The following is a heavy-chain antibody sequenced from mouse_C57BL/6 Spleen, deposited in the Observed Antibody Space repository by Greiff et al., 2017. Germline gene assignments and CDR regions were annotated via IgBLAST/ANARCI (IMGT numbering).Heavy chain of an antibody. CDR3: AKDYGSSYGYAMDY. Sequence: QVQLQQPGAELVRPGSSVKLSCKASGYTFTSYWMHWVKQRPIQGLEWIGNIDPSDSETHYNQKFKDKATLTVDKSSSTAYMQRSGLTSEDSAVYYCAKDYGSSYGYAMDYWGQGTSVTVSS. V-gene: IGHV1-52*01. CDR2: IDPSDSET. CDR1: GYTFTSYW. D-gene: IGHD1-1*01. J-gene: IGHJ4*01.